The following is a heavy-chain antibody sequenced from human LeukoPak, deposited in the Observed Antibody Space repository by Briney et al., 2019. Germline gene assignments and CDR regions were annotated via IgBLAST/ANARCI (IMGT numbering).Heavy chain of an antibody. D-gene: IGHD3-3*01. J-gene: IGHJ3*02. CDR3: TRTIFGVTHGFDI. CDR2: IRHDGSDK. CDR1: GFTFSSYA. V-gene: IGHV3-30*02. Sequence: GGSLRLSCAASGFTFSSYAMSWVRQAPGKGLEWVAFIRHDGSDKYYADSVKGRFTISRDNSKNTLYLQMNSLTAEDTAVYYCTRTIFGVTHGFDIWGQGTMVTVSS.